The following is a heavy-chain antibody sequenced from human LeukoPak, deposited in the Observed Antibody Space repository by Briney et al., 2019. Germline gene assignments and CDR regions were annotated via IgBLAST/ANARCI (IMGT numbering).Heavy chain of an antibody. CDR1: GGSISSTSYY. J-gene: IGHJ5*02. Sequence: KPSETLSLTCTVSGGSISSTSYYWGWIRQCPGKGLEWIGSVYYTGSTQDNPSLKGRVTISEDTSKNQFSLKLTSVTAEDTAVYYCARQLGDGYNLVYWFDPWGQGTLVTVSS. CDR2: VYYTGST. CDR3: ARQLGDGYNLVYWFDP. D-gene: IGHD5-24*01. V-gene: IGHV4-39*01.